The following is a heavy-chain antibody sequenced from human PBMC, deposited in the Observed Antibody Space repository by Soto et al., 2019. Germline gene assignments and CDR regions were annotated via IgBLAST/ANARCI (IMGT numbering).Heavy chain of an antibody. CDR2: ISSSSSYI. J-gene: IGHJ5*02. V-gene: IGHV3-21*01. CDR3: AREPNFGTTPLNWFDP. CDR1: GFTFSSYS. D-gene: IGHD1-7*01. Sequence: GGSLRLSCAASGFTFSSYSMNWVRQAPGKGLEWVSSISSSSSYIYYADSVKGRFTISRDNAKNSLYLQMNSLRAEDTAVYYCAREPNFGTTPLNWFDPWGQGTLVTVSS.